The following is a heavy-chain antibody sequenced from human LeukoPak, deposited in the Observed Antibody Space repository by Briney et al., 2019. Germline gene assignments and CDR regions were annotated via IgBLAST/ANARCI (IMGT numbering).Heavy chain of an antibody. D-gene: IGHD2-21*02. CDR2: IGGDGTDT. V-gene: IGHV3-43*02. CDR3: AKAYCGGDCYPGDY. CDR1: GFTFDDYA. Sequence: GGSLRLSCVVSGFTFDDYAMHWVRQAPRKGLEWVSLIGGDGTDTYYANSVKGRFTISRDNSKKSLYLQMSSLTTEDTALYYCAKAYCGGDCYPGDYWGQGTLVTVSS. J-gene: IGHJ4*02.